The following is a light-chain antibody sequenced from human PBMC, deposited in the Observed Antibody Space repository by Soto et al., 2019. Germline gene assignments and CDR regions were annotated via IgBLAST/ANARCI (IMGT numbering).Light chain of an antibody. CDR2: GNS. J-gene: IGLJ1*01. Sequence: QSALTHPPSVSRAPGQRVPISSTGSSSNIGAGYDVHWYQQLPGTAPKVLIYGNSNRPSGVPDRFSGSKSGTSASLAITGLQAEDEADYYCQSYDSSLSGYVFGTETKVTVL. CDR3: QSYDSSLSGYV. CDR1: SSNIGAGYD. V-gene: IGLV1-40*01.